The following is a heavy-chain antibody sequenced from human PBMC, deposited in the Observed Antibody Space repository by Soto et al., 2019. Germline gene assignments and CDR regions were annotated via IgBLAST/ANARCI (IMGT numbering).Heavy chain of an antibody. CDR3: ARHSIRRSSGSNWFDP. CDR2: IYYSGST. Sequence: PSETLSLTCTVSGGSISSSSYYWGWIRQPPGKGLEWIGRIYYSGSTYYNPSLKSRVTISVDTSKNQFSLKLSSVTAADTAVYYCARHSIRRSSGSNWFDPWGQGTLVTVSS. V-gene: IGHV4-39*01. D-gene: IGHD6-19*01. CDR1: GGSISSSSYY. J-gene: IGHJ5*02.